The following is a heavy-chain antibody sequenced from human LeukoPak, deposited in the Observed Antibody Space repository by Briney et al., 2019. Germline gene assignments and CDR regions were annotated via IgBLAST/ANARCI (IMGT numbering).Heavy chain of an antibody. V-gene: IGHV4-59*01. J-gene: IGHJ5*02. CDR2: IYYSGGT. Sequence: SETLSLTCTVSRGSITSSYWSWLRQPPGKGLEWIGYIYYSGGTNYNPSLKSRVTISVDTSKNRFSLKLRSVTAADTAVYYCARVGTNDYGDLAGWFDPWGQGILVIVSS. CDR3: ARVGTNDYGDLAGWFDP. CDR1: RGSITSSY. D-gene: IGHD4-17*01.